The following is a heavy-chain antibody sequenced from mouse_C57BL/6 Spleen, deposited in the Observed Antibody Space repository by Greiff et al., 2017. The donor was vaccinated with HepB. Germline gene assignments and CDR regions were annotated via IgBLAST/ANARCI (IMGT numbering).Heavy chain of an antibody. J-gene: IGHJ1*03. Sequence: EVKVVESGGGLVKPGGSLKLSCAASGFTFSSYAMSWVRQTPEKRLEWVATISDGGSYTYYPDNVKGRFTISRDNAKKNLYLQMSHLKSEDTAMYYCARDRGDYRYFDVWGTGTTVTVSS. CDR3: ARDRGDYRYFDV. CDR2: ISDGGSYT. V-gene: IGHV5-4*01. CDR1: GFTFSSYA. D-gene: IGHD2-13*01.